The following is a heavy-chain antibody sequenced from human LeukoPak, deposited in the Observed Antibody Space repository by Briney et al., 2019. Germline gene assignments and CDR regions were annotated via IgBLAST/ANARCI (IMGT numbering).Heavy chain of an antibody. CDR2: INPDRGGT. CDR3: AISIEAAAIPAFDY. D-gene: IGHD6-25*01. Sequence: ASVKVSCKAPGNTFAGHNIHWMRQAPGQGLELMGWINPDRGGTDYARQFQGRVTMTSDTSIRAAYMELSSLVSEDSAVYFCAISIEAAAIPAFDYWGQGTLVTVSS. CDR1: GNTFAGHN. J-gene: IGHJ4*02. V-gene: IGHV1-2*02.